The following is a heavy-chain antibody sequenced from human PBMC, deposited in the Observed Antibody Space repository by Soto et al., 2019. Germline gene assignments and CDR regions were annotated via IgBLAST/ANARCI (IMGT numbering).Heavy chain of an antibody. CDR2: IKQDGSEN. CDR1: GFTFTNYW. CDR3: ARDLEGVALYGMDV. J-gene: IGHJ6*02. D-gene: IGHD3-16*01. V-gene: IGHV3-7*01. Sequence: GGSLRLSCAVSGFTFTNYWMGWVRQAPGKGLEWVSNIKQDGSENYYVDSVKGRFTISRDNAKNSLYLQMNSLRAEDTAVYYCARDLEGVALYGMDVWGQGTTVTVSS.